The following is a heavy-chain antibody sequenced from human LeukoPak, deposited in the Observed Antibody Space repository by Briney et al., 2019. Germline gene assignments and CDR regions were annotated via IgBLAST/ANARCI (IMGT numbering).Heavy chain of an antibody. CDR2: IYYSGST. Sequence: PSETLSLTCTVSGGSISSYYWGWIRQPPGKGLEWIGSIYYSGSTYYNPSLKSRVTISVDTSKNQFSLKLSSVTAADTAVYYCARLRPDFWSGYSYYFDYWGQGTLVTVSS. V-gene: IGHV4-39*01. D-gene: IGHD3-3*01. CDR3: ARLRPDFWSGYSYYFDY. J-gene: IGHJ4*02. CDR1: GGSISSYY.